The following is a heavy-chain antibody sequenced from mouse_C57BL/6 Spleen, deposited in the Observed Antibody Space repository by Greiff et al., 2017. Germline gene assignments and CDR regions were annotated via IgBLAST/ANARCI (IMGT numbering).Heavy chain of an antibody. J-gene: IGHJ2*01. Sequence: QVQLQQPGAELVRPGSSVKLSCKASGYTFTSYWMHWVKQRPIQGLEWIGNIDPSDSEPHYNQKFKDKATLTVDKSSSTAYMQLSSLTSEDSAVYCCARGTTVVADFDDGGQGTTLTVSS. CDR2: IDPSDSEP. V-gene: IGHV1-52*01. CDR3: ARGTTVVADFDD. D-gene: IGHD1-1*01. CDR1: GYTFTSYW.